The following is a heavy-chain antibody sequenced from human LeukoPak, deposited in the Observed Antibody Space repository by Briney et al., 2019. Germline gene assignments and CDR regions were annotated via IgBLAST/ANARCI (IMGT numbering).Heavy chain of an antibody. CDR3: AKEGYCSSTSCYIGGLIYYYYGMDV. V-gene: IGHV3-23*01. Sequence: GGSLRLSCAASGFTFSSYAMSWVRQAPGKGLEWVSAISGSGGSTYYADSVKGRFTISRDNSKNTLYLQMNSLRAEDTAVYYCAKEGYCSSTSCYIGGLIYYYYGMDVWGQGTTVTVSS. J-gene: IGHJ6*02. CDR2: ISGSGGST. CDR1: GFTFSSYA. D-gene: IGHD2-2*02.